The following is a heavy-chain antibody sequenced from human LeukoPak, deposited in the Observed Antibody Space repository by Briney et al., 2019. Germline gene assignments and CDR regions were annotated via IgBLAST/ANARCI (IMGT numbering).Heavy chain of an antibody. Sequence: PGGSLRLSCAASGFTFSRFGMHWVRQAPGKGLEWVSYISGSSTYTNYADSVKGRFTISRDNAKNSLYLVMNSLRAEDTAVYYCARGHIASWYNVENWGQGTLVTVSS. J-gene: IGHJ4*02. D-gene: IGHD6-13*01. CDR3: ARGHIASWYNVEN. V-gene: IGHV3-21*05. CDR1: GFTFSRFG. CDR2: ISGSSTYT.